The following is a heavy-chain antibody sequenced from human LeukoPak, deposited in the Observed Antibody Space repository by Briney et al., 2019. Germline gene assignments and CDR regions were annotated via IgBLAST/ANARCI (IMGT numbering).Heavy chain of an antibody. Sequence: RASVKVSCKASGGTFSSYAISWVRQAPGHGLEWMGWINTNTGNPTYAQGFTGRFVFSLDTSVSTAYLQISSLEAEDTAVYYCASFFCINGVCYYLDYWGQGTLVTVSS. CDR1: GGTFSSYA. CDR3: ASFFCINGVCYYLDY. V-gene: IGHV7-4-1*02. J-gene: IGHJ4*02. CDR2: INTNTGNP. D-gene: IGHD2-8*01.